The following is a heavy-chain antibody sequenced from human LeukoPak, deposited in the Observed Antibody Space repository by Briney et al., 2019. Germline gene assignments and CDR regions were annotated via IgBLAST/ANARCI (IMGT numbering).Heavy chain of an antibody. CDR1: GFTFSSYW. D-gene: IGHD3-10*02. V-gene: IGHV3-48*02. CDR3: ARDRVHYCVLDY. Sequence: PGGSLRLSCAASGFTFSSYWMHWVRQAPGKGLEWVSYISSSSNTKYYADSVKGRFTISRDNAKNSLYLQMNSLRDEDTAVYYCARDRVHYCVLDYWGQGTLVTVSS. J-gene: IGHJ4*02. CDR2: ISSSSNTK.